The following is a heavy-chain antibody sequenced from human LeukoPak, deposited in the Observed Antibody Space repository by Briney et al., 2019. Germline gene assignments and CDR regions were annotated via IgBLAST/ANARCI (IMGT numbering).Heavy chain of an antibody. CDR2: INPSGGST. D-gene: IGHD3-10*01. J-gene: IGHJ4*02. V-gene: IGHV1-46*01. CDR3: AREGVRSLGPALFDY. Sequence: ASVKVSCKASGYTFTSYYMHWVRQAPGQGLEWMGIINPSGGSTSYAQKFQGRVTMTRDTSTSTVYMELSSLRSEDTAVYYCAREGVRSLGPALFDYWGQGTLVTVSS. CDR1: GYTFTSYY.